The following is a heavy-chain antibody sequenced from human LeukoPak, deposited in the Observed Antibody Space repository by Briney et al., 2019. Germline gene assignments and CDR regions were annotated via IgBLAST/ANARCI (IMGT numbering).Heavy chain of an antibody. CDR1: GGSISSYY. D-gene: IGHD5-18*01. J-gene: IGHJ4*02. V-gene: IGHV4-59*08. Sequence: SETLSLTCTVSGGSISSYYWSWIRQPPGKGLGWIGYIYYTGSTNYSPSLKSRVTISVDTSKNQFSLKLSSVTAEDTAVYYCARHGRSGYSIDWPALDYWGQGSLVTVSS. CDR3: ARHGRSGYSIDWPALDY. CDR2: IYYTGST.